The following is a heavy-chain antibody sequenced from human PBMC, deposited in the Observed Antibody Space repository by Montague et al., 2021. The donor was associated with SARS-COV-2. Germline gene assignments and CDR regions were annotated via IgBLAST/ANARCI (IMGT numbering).Heavy chain of an antibody. J-gene: IGHJ4*02. Sequence: SETLSLTCSVSGGSTTRSDYYWAWIRQAPGKGLDWIATVHSSGTTYSKTSLKSRAIISIDTSKNQFSLTLKSVTAADTSVYFCARQVWRKDFDFWGQRKQVTVSA. CDR2: VHSSGTT. D-gene: IGHD1-14*01. V-gene: IGHV4-39*01. CDR3: ARQVWRKDFDF. CDR1: GGSTTRSDYY.